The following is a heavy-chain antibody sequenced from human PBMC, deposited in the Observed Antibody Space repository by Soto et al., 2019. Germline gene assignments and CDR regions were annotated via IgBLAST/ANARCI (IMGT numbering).Heavy chain of an antibody. J-gene: IGHJ5*02. CDR2: ISWNSGSI. Sequence: EVQLVESGGGLVQPGRSLRLSCEASGFTFDDYAMHWVRQAPGKGLEWVSGISWNSGSIGYADSVKGRFTISRDNAKNSLYLQMHSLRAEYTALYYCAKDKSLGYCTNGVCYSGWFDPWGQGTLVTVSS. V-gene: IGHV3-9*01. CDR1: GFTFDDYA. CDR3: AKDKSLGYCTNGVCYSGWFDP. D-gene: IGHD2-8*01.